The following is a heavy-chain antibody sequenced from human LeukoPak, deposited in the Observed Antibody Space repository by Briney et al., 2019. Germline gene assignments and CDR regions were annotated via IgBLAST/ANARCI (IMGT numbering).Heavy chain of an antibody. CDR1: GFTFSSYS. CDR3: AREGSRDHAFDI. D-gene: IGHD2-2*01. CDR2: ISSSSSYI. V-gene: IGHV3-21*01. Sequence: PGGSLRLSCAASGFTFSSYSMNWVRQAPGKGLEWVSSISSSSSYIYYADSVKGRFTISRDNAKNSLYLQMNSLRAEDTAVYYCAREGSRDHAFDIWGQGTTVTVSS. J-gene: IGHJ3*02.